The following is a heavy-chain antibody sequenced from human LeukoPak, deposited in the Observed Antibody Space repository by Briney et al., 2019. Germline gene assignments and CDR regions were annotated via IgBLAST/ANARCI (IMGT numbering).Heavy chain of an antibody. D-gene: IGHD3-22*01. V-gene: IGHV4-30-2*01. CDR1: GGSISSGGYS. J-gene: IGHJ3*02. CDR3: ARAYYYDSSGYYWDAFDI. Sequence: SETLSLTCAVSGGSISSGGYSWSWIRQPPGKGLEWIGYIYHVGSTYYTPSLKSRVTISVDRSKNHFSLKLRSVTAADTAVYYCARAYYYDSSGYYWDAFDIWGQGTTVTVSS. CDR2: IYHVGST.